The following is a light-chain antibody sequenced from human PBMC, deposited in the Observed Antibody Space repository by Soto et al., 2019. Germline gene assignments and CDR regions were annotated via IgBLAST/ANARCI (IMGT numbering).Light chain of an antibody. V-gene: IGKV3D-15*01. Sequence: DILMTQSPATVSVSLGDSVSLSCRANESISNNLAWYQQKPGQPPRLLIYSASTRAPGIPARVSGGGSGTQFSLTISSLQSEDFALYYCHQYNEWPRGTFGPVNKVEI. CDR2: SAS. CDR1: ESISNN. J-gene: IGKJ1*01. CDR3: HQYNEWPRGT.